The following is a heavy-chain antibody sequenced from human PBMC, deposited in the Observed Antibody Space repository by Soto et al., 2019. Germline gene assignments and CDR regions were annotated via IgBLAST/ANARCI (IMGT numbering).Heavy chain of an antibody. Sequence: GGSLRLSCAASGFTFSSYGMHWVRQAPGKGLEWVAVISYDGSNKYYADSVKGRFTISRDNSKNTLYLQMNSLRAEDTAVYYCATPLTADTAMADDAFDIWGQGTMVTVSS. V-gene: IGHV3-30*03. D-gene: IGHD5-18*01. CDR1: GFTFSSYG. CDR2: ISYDGSNK. CDR3: ATPLTADTAMADDAFDI. J-gene: IGHJ3*02.